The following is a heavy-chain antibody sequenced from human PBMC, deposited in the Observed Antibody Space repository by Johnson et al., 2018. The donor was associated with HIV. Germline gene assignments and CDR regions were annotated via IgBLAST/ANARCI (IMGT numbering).Heavy chain of an antibody. CDR1: GFNFDDYG. CDR2: INWNGAST. CDR3: VRGWVGATLRAFDI. V-gene: IGHV3-20*04. Sequence: VESGGGEVRPGGSLRLSCVASGFNFDDYGVSWVRQAPGQGLEWVSGINWNGASTAYATSVTGRFNISRDNAKNSLYLQMNSLTTEDTALYYCVRGWVGATLRAFDIWGQGTMVTVSS. J-gene: IGHJ3*02. D-gene: IGHD1-26*01.